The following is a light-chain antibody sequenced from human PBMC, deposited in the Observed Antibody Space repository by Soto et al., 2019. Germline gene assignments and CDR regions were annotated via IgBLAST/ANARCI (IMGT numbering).Light chain of an antibody. CDR1: GSDVGNYNL. Sequence: QSALTQPASGSGSLGQSITISCSGSGSDVGNYNLVSWYQQQPGKAPKLIIYEVNKAPSGVSNRFSGSKSGNTASLTISGLQPDDESHYYCCSYAGSSIWVFGGGTQLTVL. V-gene: IGLV2-23*02. CDR2: EVN. CDR3: CSYAGSSIWV. J-gene: IGLJ3*02.